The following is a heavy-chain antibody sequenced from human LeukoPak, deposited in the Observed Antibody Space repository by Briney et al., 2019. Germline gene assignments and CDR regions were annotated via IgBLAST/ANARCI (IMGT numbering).Heavy chain of an antibody. CDR3: ATAYPPSSSWYYFDY. J-gene: IGHJ4*02. D-gene: IGHD6-13*01. CDR1: GYTFTGYY. CDR2: INPNSGGT. V-gene: IGHV1-2*06. Sequence: GASVKVSCKASGYTFTGYYMHWVRQAPGQGLEWMGRINPNSGGTNYAQKFQGRVTMTEDTSTDTAYMELSSLRSEDTAVYYCATAYPPSSSWYYFDYWGQGTLVTVSS.